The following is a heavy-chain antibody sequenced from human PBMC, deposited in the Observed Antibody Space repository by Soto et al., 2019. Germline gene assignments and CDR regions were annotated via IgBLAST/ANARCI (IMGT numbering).Heavy chain of an antibody. CDR1: GGSFSGYY. V-gene: IGHV4-30-4*08. J-gene: IGHJ4*02. D-gene: IGHD2-21*02. Sequence: SETLSLTCAVYGGSFSGYYWSWIRQPPGKGLEWIGYISYRVDTYYSPSLKSRVTMSIDTSKNQFSLNVSSVTAADTAVYYCARVAGVAYCGGDCYHFDYWGQGTLVTVSS. CDR2: ISYRVDT. CDR3: ARVAGVAYCGGDCYHFDY.